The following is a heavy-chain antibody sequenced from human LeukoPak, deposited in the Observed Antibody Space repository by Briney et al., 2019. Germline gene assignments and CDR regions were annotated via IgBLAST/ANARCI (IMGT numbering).Heavy chain of an antibody. CDR1: SVSISNAY. J-gene: IGHJ4*02. V-gene: IGHV4-4*07. CDR3: ARERDRGVTSPYFDH. CDR2: VYSSGST. D-gene: IGHD2-21*02. Sequence: KPSETLSLTCSVSSVSISNAYWSWIRQPAGKGLEWIGRVYSSGSTNYNPSLQSRVTMSVDTSNNQFSLKLSSVTAADTAVYYCARERDRGVTSPYFDHWGQGTLVTVSS.